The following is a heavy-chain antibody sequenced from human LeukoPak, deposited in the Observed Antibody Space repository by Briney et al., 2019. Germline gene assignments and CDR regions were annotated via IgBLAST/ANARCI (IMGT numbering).Heavy chain of an antibody. CDR2: IYGGGST. J-gene: IGHJ4*02. D-gene: IGHD3-22*01. CDR1: GFTVSTNY. CDR3: AGYDSSGYYTHYFDF. V-gene: IGHV3-66*01. Sequence: GGSLRLSCAASGFTVSTNYMTWVRQAPGKGLEWVSFIYGGGSTYYADSVKGRFTISTDNSKNTLYLQMTSLRAEDTTVYYCAGYDSSGYYTHYFDFWGQGTLVTVSS.